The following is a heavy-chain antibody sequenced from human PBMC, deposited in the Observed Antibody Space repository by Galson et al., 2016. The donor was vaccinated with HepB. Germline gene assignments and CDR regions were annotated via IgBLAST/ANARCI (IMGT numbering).Heavy chain of an antibody. D-gene: IGHD2/OR15-2a*01. V-gene: IGHV4-39*01. Sequence: SETLSLTCTVSGFSISSSSYYWGWIRQPPGKGLEWIGNFDYSGSTHYNPSLKSRVTMSADTSKNQFSLNLSTVTATDSAVYYCAGGDTNSWHPRRAFDSWGQGTLVTVSS. CDR1: GFSISSSSYY. CDR3: AGGDTNSWHPRRAFDS. J-gene: IGHJ4*02. CDR2: FDYSGST.